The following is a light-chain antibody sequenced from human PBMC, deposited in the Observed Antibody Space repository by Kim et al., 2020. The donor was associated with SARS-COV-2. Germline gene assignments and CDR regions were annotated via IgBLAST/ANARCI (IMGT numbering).Light chain of an antibody. CDR1: QTVTNNY. Sequence: EIVLTQSPGTLSLSPGERATLSCRASQTVTNNYLAWYQQKPGQAPRLLIYGASTRATGIPDRFSGSGSGTDFTLTISRLEPEDFTVYFCQQYGGSPLFSFGPRTKVDIK. CDR3: QQYGGSPLFS. V-gene: IGKV3-20*01. CDR2: GAS. J-gene: IGKJ3*01.